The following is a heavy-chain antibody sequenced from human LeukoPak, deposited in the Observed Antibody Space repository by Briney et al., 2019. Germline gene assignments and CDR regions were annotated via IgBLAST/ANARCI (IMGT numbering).Heavy chain of an antibody. J-gene: IGHJ6*03. D-gene: IGHD6-25*01. Sequence: GGSLRLSCAASGFTFDDYGMSWVRQAPGKGLEWVSGINWNGGSTGYADSVKGRFTISRDNAKNSLYLQMNSLRAEDTALYYLSSLLSGCWHYYYYYMDVWGKGTTVTVSS. CDR3: SSLLSGCWHYYYYYMDV. CDR1: GFTFDDYG. V-gene: IGHV3-20*04. CDR2: INWNGGST.